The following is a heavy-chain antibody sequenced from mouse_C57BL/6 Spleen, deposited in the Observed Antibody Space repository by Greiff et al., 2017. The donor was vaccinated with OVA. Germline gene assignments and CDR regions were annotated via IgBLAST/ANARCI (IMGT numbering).Heavy chain of an antibody. D-gene: IGHD1-1*01. V-gene: IGHV1-52*01. CDR2: IDPSDSET. CDR3: ARHYGSSPFAY. Sequence: QVQLKQPGAELVRPGSSVKLSCKASGYTFTSYWMHWVKQRPIQGLEWIGNIDPSDSETHYNQKFKDKATLTVDKSSSTAYMQLSSLTSEDSAVYYCARHYGSSPFAYWGQGTLVTVSA. CDR1: GYTFTSYW. J-gene: IGHJ3*01.